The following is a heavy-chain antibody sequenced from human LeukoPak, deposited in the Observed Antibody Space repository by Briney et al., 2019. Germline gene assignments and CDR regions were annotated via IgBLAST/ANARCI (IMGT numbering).Heavy chain of an antibody. V-gene: IGHV1-2*02. D-gene: IGHD6-13*01. CDR2: INPDSGDT. CDR1: GYIFSDYY. Sequence: ASVKVSCRASGYIFSDYYIYWVRQAPGQGLECMGWINPDSGDTKYAQKFQGRVTMTRDTSINTVYMELSRLTSDDTAVYYCARDSPRIAEDLDYWGQGTLVTVSA. J-gene: IGHJ4*02. CDR3: ARDSPRIAEDLDY.